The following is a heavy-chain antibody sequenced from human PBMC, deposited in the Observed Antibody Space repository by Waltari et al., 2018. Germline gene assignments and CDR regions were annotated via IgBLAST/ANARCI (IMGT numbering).Heavy chain of an antibody. J-gene: IGHJ6*03. Sequence: EVQLVESGGGLVQPGGSLRLSCAASGFTFSSYWMSWVRQAPGKGLEWVANIKQDGSEKYYVDSVKGRFTISRDNAKNSLYLQMNSLRAEDTAVYYCAREALVHPYYYYMDVWGKGTTVTVSS. CDR1: GFTFSSYW. V-gene: IGHV3-7*01. CDR2: IKQDGSEK. CDR3: AREALVHPYYYYMDV. D-gene: IGHD6-6*01.